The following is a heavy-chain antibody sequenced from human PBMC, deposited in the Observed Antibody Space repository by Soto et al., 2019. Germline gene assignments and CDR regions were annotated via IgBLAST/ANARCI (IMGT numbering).Heavy chain of an antibody. Sequence: SETLSLTCTVSGGSINSGGYYWSWIRQHPGKGLEWVGYIYYSGSTYYNPSLKSRLTISVDTSKNQFSLKLSSVTAADTAVYYCARAVTMIVVVTYFDYWGQGTLVTVSS. D-gene: IGHD3-22*01. CDR3: ARAVTMIVVVTYFDY. CDR1: GGSINSGGYY. V-gene: IGHV4-31*03. J-gene: IGHJ4*02. CDR2: IYYSGST.